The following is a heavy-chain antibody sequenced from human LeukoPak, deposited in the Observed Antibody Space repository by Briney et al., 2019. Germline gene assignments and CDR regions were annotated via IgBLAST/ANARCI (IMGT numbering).Heavy chain of an antibody. D-gene: IGHD1-1*01. CDR2: INHSGST. V-gene: IGHV4-34*01. J-gene: IGHJ4*02. CDR1: GGSFSGYY. CDR3: ARSRTGTSDY. Sequence: SETLSLTCAVYGGSFSGYYWSWIRQPPGKGLEWIGEINHSGSTNYNPSLKSRVTISVDTSKNQFSLKLSSVTAADTAVYYCARSRTGTSDYWGQGTLVTVSS.